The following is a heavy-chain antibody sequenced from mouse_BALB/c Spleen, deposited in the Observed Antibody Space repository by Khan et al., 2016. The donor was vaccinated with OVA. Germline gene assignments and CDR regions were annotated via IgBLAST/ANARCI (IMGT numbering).Heavy chain of an antibody. J-gene: IGHJ3*01. CDR2: MIYTGYT. CDR1: GDSITSGY. V-gene: IGHV3-8*02. D-gene: IGHD2-14*01. Sequence: EVELVESGPSLVKPSQTLSLTCSVTGDSITSGYWSWIRKFPGNKLEYMGYMIYTGYTDYNPSLKSRLAITRHTSKNQHYLQLKSVTTEYTATYYCARSTYRYSFAYWGQGTLVTVSA. CDR3: ARSTYRYSFAY.